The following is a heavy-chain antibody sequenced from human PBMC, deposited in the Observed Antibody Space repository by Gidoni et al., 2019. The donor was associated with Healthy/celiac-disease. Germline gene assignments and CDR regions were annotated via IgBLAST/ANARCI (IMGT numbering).Heavy chain of an antibody. V-gene: IGHV4-59*01. CDR3: ARGLDLSSGWYFGFDY. D-gene: IGHD6-19*01. CDR1: GGSIRSYY. Sequence: QVQLQESGPGLVTPSETLSLTCTVSGGSIRSYYWSWIRQPPGKGLEWIGYIYYSGSTNYNPSLKSRVTISVDTSKNQFSLKLSSVTAADTAVYYCARGLDLSSGWYFGFDYWGQGTLVTVSS. J-gene: IGHJ4*02. CDR2: IYYSGST.